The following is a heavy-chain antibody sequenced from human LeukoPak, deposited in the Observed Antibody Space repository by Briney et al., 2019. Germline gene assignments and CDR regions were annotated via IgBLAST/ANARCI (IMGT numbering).Heavy chain of an antibody. CDR2: INGSGGSK. CDR1: GFTFSSYA. D-gene: IGHD2-15*01. J-gene: IGHJ5*02. CDR3: AKGPRRMVVSWFDP. V-gene: IGHV3-23*01. Sequence: GGSLRLSCAASGFTFSSYAMSWVRQAPGKGLEWVSTINGSGGSKYYADSVKGRFTISRDNSKNTLYLQMNSLRAEDTAVYYGAKGPRRMVVSWFDPWGQGTLVTVSS.